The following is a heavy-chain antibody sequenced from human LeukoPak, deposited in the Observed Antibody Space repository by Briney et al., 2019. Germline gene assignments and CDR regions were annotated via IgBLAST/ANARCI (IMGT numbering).Heavy chain of an antibody. J-gene: IGHJ2*01. Sequence: PGRSLRLSCAASGFTFSSYGMHWVRQAPGTGLGWVAVISYDVNNKYFAASVKGRFTISRDNSKNTLYLQMNSLRAEDTAVYYCAKTPLQDCSGGSCYSYWYFDLWGRGTLVTVSS. D-gene: IGHD2-15*01. V-gene: IGHV3-30*18. CDR1: GFTFSSYG. CDR3: AKTPLQDCSGGSCYSYWYFDL. CDR2: ISYDVNNK.